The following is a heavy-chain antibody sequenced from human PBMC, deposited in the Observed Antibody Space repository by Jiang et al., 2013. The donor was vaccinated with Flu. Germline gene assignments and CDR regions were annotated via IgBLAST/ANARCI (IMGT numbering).Heavy chain of an antibody. Sequence: LLKPSETLSLTCAVYGGSFSGYYWSWIRQPPGKGLEWIGEINHSGSTNYNPSLKSRVTISVDTSKNQFSPKLSSVTAADTAVYYCARERWDVLASTFDYWGQGTLVTVSS. CDR3: ARERWDVLASTFDY. V-gene: IGHV4-34*01. CDR2: INHSGST. J-gene: IGHJ4*02. CDR1: GGSFSGYY. D-gene: IGHD5-24*01.